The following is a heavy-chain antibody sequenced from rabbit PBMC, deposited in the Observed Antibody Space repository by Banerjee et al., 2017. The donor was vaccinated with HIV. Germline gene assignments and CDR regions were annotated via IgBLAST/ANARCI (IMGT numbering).Heavy chain of an antibody. CDR1: GFSFSSSYW. D-gene: IGHD1-1*01. CDR2: IYAGSSGST. J-gene: IGHJ4*01. Sequence: QEQLVESGGDLVKPEGSLTLTCTASGFSFSSSYWICWVRQAPGKGLEWIACIYAGSSGSTYYASWAEGRFTISKTSSTTVTLQMTSLTAADTAAYFCARDLSNSGNDNLWGPGTLVTVS. V-gene: IGHV1S45*01. CDR3: ARDLSNSGNDNL.